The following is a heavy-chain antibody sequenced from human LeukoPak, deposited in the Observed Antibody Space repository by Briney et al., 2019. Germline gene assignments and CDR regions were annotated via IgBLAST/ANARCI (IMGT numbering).Heavy chain of an antibody. J-gene: IGHJ5*02. CDR3: AKDTGPFDGSDPNWSDP. D-gene: IGHD1-26*01. Sequence: PGGSLRLSCAASGFTFSSYAMSWVRQAPGKGLEWVSAISGSGGSTYYADSVKGRFTISRDNSKNTLYLQMNSLRAEDTAVYYCAKDTGPFDGSDPNWSDPLGQGTLATVSS. CDR2: ISGSGGST. V-gene: IGHV3-23*01. CDR1: GFTFSSYA.